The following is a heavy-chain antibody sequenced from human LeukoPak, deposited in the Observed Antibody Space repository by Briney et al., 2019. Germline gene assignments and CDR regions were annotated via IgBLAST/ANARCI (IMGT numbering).Heavy chain of an antibody. CDR3: ARFREHLRRMRGHVEYYFDY. Sequence: SETLSLTSTVSGGSISSSSYYWGWIRQPPGRGLEWIGSIYYSGSTFYTPSLKSRVTISVDTSKSQFSLKLSSVTAADTAVYYCARFREHLRRMRGHVEYYFDYWGQGTLVTVSS. J-gene: IGHJ4*02. CDR1: GGSISSSSYY. V-gene: IGHV4-39*01. D-gene: IGHD1-1*01. CDR2: IYYSGST.